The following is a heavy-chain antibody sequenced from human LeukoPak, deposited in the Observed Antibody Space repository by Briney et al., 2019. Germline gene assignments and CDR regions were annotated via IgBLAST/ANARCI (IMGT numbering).Heavy chain of an antibody. Sequence: SETLSLTCTDSGGSISSSGHYWGCIRQPPGKGLEWIGAIHYSGRIYYNPSLKSRITISVDTSKNQFSLKLNSVTAADTAVYYCARLQLWFSGVDYWGQGTLVTVSS. CDR3: ARLQLWFSGVDY. J-gene: IGHJ4*02. CDR2: IHYSGRI. D-gene: IGHD5-18*01. CDR1: GGSISSSGHY. V-gene: IGHV4-39*01.